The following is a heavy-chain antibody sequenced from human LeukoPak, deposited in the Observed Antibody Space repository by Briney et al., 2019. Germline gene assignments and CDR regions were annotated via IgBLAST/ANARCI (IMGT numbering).Heavy chain of an antibody. V-gene: IGHV3-23*01. D-gene: IGHD2-15*01. CDR1: GFTFNSYG. CDR2: ISGSGGAT. Sequence: GGSLRLSCTASGFTFNSYGMSWVRQAPGKGLEWVSGISGSGGATYYADSVKGRFTISRDNSKNTLYLQMNSLRAEDTAVYYCAKLTLLGYCSGGSCYDRRVFDYWGQGTLVTVSS. CDR3: AKLTLLGYCSGGSCYDRRVFDY. J-gene: IGHJ4*02.